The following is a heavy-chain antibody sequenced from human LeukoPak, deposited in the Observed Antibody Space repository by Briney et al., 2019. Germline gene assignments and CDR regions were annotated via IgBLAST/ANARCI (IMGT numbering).Heavy chain of an antibody. CDR3: ARDSHIVVVPAAVQGWFDP. Sequence: GGSLRLSCTASGFTFTRYRMNWVRQAPGKGLEWVSSIRSRSNEIYYADSVKGRFTISRDNAKNSLYLQMNSLRAEDTAVYYCARDSHIVVVPAAVQGWFDPWGQGTLVTVSS. CDR1: GFTFTRYR. CDR2: IRSRSNEI. V-gene: IGHV3-21*01. D-gene: IGHD2-2*01. J-gene: IGHJ5*02.